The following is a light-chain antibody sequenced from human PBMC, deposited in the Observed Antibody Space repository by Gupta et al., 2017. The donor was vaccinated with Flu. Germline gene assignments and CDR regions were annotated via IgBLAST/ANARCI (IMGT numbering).Light chain of an antibody. Sequence: VTPGESASISCSASQSRRHPNGNNYLAWFLQKPGQSPQLLMYWVSTRASGVPDRFSGSGSGTDFTLKISRVEAEDVGVYYCTQTLQTPQTFGQGTKVEIK. CDR1: QSRRHPNGNNY. V-gene: IGKV2-28*01. CDR3: TQTLQTPQT. J-gene: IGKJ1*01. CDR2: WVS.